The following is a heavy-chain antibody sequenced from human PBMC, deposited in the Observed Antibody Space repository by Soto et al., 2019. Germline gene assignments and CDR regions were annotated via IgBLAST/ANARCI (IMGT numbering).Heavy chain of an antibody. V-gene: IGHV3-33*01. CDR2: IWYDGSNK. Sequence: GGSLRLSCAASGFTFSSFGMHWVRQAPGKGLEWVAVIWYDGSNKYYADSVKGRFTISRDNSKNTLYLQMNSLRAEDTAVYYCARDTDYDYVWGSYRYTSYYYYGMDVWGQGTTVTVSS. J-gene: IGHJ6*02. D-gene: IGHD3-16*02. CDR3: ARDTDYDYVWGSYRYTSYYYYGMDV. CDR1: GFTFSSFG.